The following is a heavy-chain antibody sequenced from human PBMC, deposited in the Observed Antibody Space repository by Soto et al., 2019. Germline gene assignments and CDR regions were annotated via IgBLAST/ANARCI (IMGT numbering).Heavy chain of an antibody. V-gene: IGHV4-34*01. CDR3: ARAYGGYADY. CDR1: GGSFSSYY. D-gene: IGHD5-12*01. Sequence: SETLSLTCAVYGGSFSSYYRSWIRQPPGKGLEWIGEINHSGSTNYNPSLKSRVTISVDTSKNQFSLKLSSVTAADTAVYYCARAYGGYADYWGQGALVTVSS. J-gene: IGHJ4*02. CDR2: INHSGST.